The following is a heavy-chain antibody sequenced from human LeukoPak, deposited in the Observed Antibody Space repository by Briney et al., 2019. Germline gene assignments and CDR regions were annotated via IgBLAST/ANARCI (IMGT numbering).Heavy chain of an antibody. J-gene: IGHJ5*02. CDR3: ARGAYGSGSYGDNWFDP. CDR2: ISSSSNSI. CDR1: GFTFSSFT. D-gene: IGHD3-10*01. V-gene: IGHV3-21*01. Sequence: GGSLRLSCAASGFTFSSFTMNWVRQAPGKGLEWVSFISSSSNSIYYADSVKGRFTISRDNSKNTLYLQMNSLRAEDTAVYYCARGAYGSGSYGDNWFDPWGQGTLVTVSS.